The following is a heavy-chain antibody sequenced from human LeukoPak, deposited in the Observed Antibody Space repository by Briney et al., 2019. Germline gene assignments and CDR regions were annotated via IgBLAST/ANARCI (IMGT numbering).Heavy chain of an antibody. CDR3: ARGGGPVVPAAIFWFDP. CDR2: INHSGST. CDR1: GGSFSGYY. D-gene: IGHD2-2*02. Sequence: PSETLSLTCAVYGGSFSGYYWSWIRQPPGKGLEWIGEINHSGSTNYSPSLKSRVTISVDTSKNQFSLKLSSVTAADTAVYYCARGGGPVVPAAIFWFDPWGQGTLVTVSS. J-gene: IGHJ5*02. V-gene: IGHV4-34*01.